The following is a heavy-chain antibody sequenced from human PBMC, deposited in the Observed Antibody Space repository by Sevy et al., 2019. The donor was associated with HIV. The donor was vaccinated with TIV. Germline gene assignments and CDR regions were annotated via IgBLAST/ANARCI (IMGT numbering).Heavy chain of an antibody. CDR3: AKGSKATGSAFDI. CDR1: GFIFSNYG. V-gene: IGHV3-30*18. Sequence: GGSLRLSCAASGFIFSNYGMHWVRQAPGKGLEWLAVVSYDGSTKYYTGSVRGRFSISRDNSKNTVYLQMNSLRVEDTAVYYCAKGSKATGSAFDIWGQGTMVTVSS. J-gene: IGHJ3*02. D-gene: IGHD1-1*01. CDR2: VSYDGSTK.